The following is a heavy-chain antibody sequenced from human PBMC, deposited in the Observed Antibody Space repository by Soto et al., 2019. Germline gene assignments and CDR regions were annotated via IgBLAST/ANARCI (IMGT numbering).Heavy chain of an antibody. V-gene: IGHV1-69*01. CDR1: GGTFNKYA. J-gene: IGHJ6*02. D-gene: IGHD2-15*01. CDR3: SIVTAYGMDV. CDR2: IIPVYGTP. Sequence: QVQLEQSGAEVKKPGPSLKVSCKATGGTFNKYAISWVRQAPGQGLEWMAGIIPVYGTPNYAQRFQDRVTILADESTTTAYMEMNSLTSEDTAIYYCSIVTAYGMDVWGPGTTVIVAS.